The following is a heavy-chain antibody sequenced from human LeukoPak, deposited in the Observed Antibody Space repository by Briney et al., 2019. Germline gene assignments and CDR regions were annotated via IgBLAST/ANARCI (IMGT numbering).Heavy chain of an antibody. J-gene: IGHJ6*04. CDR3: ARRVRRGVSHPPHYYYYYAMDV. D-gene: IGHD3-10*01. CDR1: GGTFSSYA. V-gene: IGHV1-69*01. Sequence: AASVKVSCKSSGGTFSSYAISWVRQAPGQGLEWMGGIIPMFRTANYAQKFQGRVTITADESTSTAYMELSSLRSEDTAVYYCARRVRRGVSHPPHYYYYYAMDVWGKGTTTTVSA. CDR2: IIPMFRTA.